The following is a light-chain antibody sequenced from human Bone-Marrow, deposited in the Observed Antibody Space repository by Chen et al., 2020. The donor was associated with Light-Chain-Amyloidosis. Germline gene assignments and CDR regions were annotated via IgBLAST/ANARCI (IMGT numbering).Light chain of an antibody. Sequence: DIRMTQSPSTLSASVGDRVTITCRASQSISSWLAWYQQKPGKAPKLLIYKASSLESGVPSRFSGSGSGTEFTLTISSLQPDDFATYYCQHHRTFGQGTKVEIK. CDR1: QSISSW. CDR3: QHHRT. CDR2: KAS. J-gene: IGKJ1*01. V-gene: IGKV1-5*03.